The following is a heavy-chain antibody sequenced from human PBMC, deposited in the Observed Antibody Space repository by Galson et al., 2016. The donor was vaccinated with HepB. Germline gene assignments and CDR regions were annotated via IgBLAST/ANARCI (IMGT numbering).Heavy chain of an antibody. D-gene: IGHD3-22*01. J-gene: IGHJ4*02. CDR3: AEHIYYYQTTDTEGGDY. V-gene: IGHV3-33*06. Sequence: SLRLSCAASRFTFSSYGMHWVRQAPGKGLEWVSVIWYDGRNYFYADSVKGRLTISRDNSKNTVYLQMNSLRAEDSAIYYCAEHIYYYQTTDTEGGDYWGQGALVTVSS. CDR2: IWYDGRNY. CDR1: RFTFSSYG.